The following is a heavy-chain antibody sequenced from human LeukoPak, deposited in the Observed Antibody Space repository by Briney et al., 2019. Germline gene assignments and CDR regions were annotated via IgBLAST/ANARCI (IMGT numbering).Heavy chain of an antibody. J-gene: IGHJ4*02. CDR2: IKQDGSEK. CDR1: GFTFSSYR. D-gene: IGHD5-24*01. CDR3: AREIGQLSDY. V-gene: IGHV3-7*01. Sequence: GGSLRLSCAASGFTFSSYRMSWVRQAPGKGLEWVANIKQDGSEKYYVDSVKGRFTISRDNAKNSLYLQMNSLRAEDTAVYYCAREIGQLSDYWGQGTLVTVSS.